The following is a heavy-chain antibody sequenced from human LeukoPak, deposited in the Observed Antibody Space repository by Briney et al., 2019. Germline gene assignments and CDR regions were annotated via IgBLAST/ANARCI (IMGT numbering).Heavy chain of an antibody. D-gene: IGHD5-12*01. CDR3: ARWGDGYNSGYSDYYHNYYMDV. V-gene: IGHV1-2*02. J-gene: IGHJ6*03. CDR2: INPNSGGT. Sequence: ASVKVSCKASGYTFTGYYMHWVRQAPGQGLEWMGWINPNSGGTNYAQKFQGRVTMTRDTSISTAYMELSRLRSDDTAVYYCARWGDGYNSGYSDYYHNYYMDVWGKGTTVTVSS. CDR1: GYTFTGYY.